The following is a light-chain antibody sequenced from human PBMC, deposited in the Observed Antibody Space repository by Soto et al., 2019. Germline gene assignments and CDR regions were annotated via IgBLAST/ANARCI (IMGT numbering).Light chain of an antibody. Sequence: PATLSLTAGDRTRLSCRASQSVSSDLAWYQQKPGQAPRLLIYGASTRATGIPARFSGGGSGTEFILTISSLQSEDFAVYYCQQYNNWPRTFGQGTKV. CDR1: QSVSSD. CDR3: QQYNNWPRT. CDR2: GAS. V-gene: IGKV3D-15*01. J-gene: IGKJ1*01.